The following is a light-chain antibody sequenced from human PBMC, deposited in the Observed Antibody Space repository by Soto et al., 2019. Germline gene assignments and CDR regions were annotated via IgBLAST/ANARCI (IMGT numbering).Light chain of an antibody. CDR2: WAS. Sequence: DIVMAQSPDSLAVSLGERATINCKSSQSVLYSSNSKNYLAWYQQKPGQPPKLLIYWASTRESGVPDRFSGSGSGTDFTLTISSLQAEDVAVYYCQPYYSTPLTFGQGTKVEIK. CDR3: QPYYSTPLT. J-gene: IGKJ1*01. V-gene: IGKV4-1*01. CDR1: QSVLYSSNSKNY.